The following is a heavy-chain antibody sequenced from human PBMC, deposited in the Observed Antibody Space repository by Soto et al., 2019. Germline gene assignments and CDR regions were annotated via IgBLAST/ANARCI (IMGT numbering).Heavy chain of an antibody. D-gene: IGHD6-6*01. V-gene: IGHV4-34*01. Sequence: QVQLHQWGAGLLKPSETLSLTCAVSGGSTSGYHWSWIRQPPGKGLEWIGQINHSGHTDYNSSLKSRVTISLDTSQNHFSLRLTSVTGADTSVYYCARRPDGFDIWGQGTVVTVSS. CDR3: ARRPDGFDI. J-gene: IGHJ3*02. CDR1: GGSTSGYH. CDR2: INHSGHT.